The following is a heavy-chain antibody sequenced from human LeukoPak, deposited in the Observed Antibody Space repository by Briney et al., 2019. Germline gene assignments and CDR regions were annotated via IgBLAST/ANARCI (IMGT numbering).Heavy chain of an antibody. D-gene: IGHD1-26*01. CDR2: IIPIFGTA. CDR1: GGTFSSHA. CDR3: ARDPEVGYYFDY. Sequence: ASVKVSCKASGGTFSSHAISWVRQAPGQGLEWMGGIIPIFGTANYAQKFQGRVTITADKSTSTAYMELSSLRSEDTAVYYCARDPEVGYYFDYWGQGTLVTVSS. J-gene: IGHJ4*02. V-gene: IGHV1-69*06.